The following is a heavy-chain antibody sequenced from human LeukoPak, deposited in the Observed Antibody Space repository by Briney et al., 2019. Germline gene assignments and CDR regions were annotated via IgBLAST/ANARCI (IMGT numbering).Heavy chain of an antibody. CDR2: IYYSGST. CDR1: GGSISSYY. D-gene: IGHD4-17*01. Sequence: SETLSLTCTVSGGSISSYYWSWIRQHPGKGLEWIGYIYYSGSTYYNPSLKSRVTISVDTSKNQFSLKLSSVTAADTAVYYCARELGIGYGDHEGFDPWGQGTLVTVSS. V-gene: IGHV4-59*06. CDR3: ARELGIGYGDHEGFDP. J-gene: IGHJ5*02.